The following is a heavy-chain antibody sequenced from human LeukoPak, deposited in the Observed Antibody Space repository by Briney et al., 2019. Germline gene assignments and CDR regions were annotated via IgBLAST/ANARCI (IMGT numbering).Heavy chain of an antibody. D-gene: IGHD4-17*01. CDR1: GFTFSSYA. CDR2: ICCSCGST. CDR3: AKMRDSDGASFDY. V-gene: IGHV3-23*01. J-gene: IGHJ4*02. Sequence: GGALRLSCAASGFTFSSYAMRWVGQAPGKEREGGYSICCSCGSTSSADSVTVRFTLSISNSKNTLYLQMNRLRAEDTAVYYCAKMRDSDGASFDYWGRGTLVTVSS.